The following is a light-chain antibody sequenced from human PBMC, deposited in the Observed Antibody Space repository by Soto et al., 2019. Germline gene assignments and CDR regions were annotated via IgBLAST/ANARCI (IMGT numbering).Light chain of an antibody. CDR2: DNN. CDR1: SSNIGNNY. CDR3: GTWDSLLSAVV. J-gene: IGLJ2*01. Sequence: QSVLTQPPSVSAAPGQKVTISCSGSSSNIGNNYVSWYQHFPGTAPKLLIYDNNKRPSGIPDRFSGSKSGTSATLGITGLQTGDEADYYCGTWDSLLSAVVFGGGTKVTV. V-gene: IGLV1-51*01.